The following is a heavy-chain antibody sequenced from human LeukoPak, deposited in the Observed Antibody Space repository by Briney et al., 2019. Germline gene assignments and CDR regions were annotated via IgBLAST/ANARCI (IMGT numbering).Heavy chain of an antibody. CDR2: INESGST. CDR1: GGSFSGYY. V-gene: IGHV4-34*01. D-gene: IGHD6-6*01. Sequence: SETLSLTCAVYGGSFSGYYWSWIRQPPGKGLEWIGEINESGSTNYNPSLKSRVTISVDTSKRQFSLNLISVTAADTAVYYCARNSAYSTSSGINAWGQGTLVTVSS. CDR3: ARNSAYSTSSGINA. J-gene: IGHJ5*02.